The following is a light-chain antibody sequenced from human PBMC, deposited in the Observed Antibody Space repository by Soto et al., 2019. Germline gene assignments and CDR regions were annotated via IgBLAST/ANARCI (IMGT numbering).Light chain of an antibody. CDR2: LEGSGNY. Sequence: QPVLTQSSSASASLGSSVKLTCTLTSGHSSYIIAWHQQQPGKAPRYLMKLEGSGNYNTGSGVPDRFSGSSSGADRYLTISNLQSEDEADYYCETWGSNTWVFGGGTQLTVL. J-gene: IGLJ3*02. CDR1: SGHSSYI. CDR3: ETWGSNTWV. V-gene: IGLV4-60*03.